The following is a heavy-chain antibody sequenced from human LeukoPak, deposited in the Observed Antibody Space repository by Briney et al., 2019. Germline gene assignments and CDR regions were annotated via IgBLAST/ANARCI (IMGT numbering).Heavy chain of an antibody. CDR1: GFTFSNYG. J-gene: IGHJ4*02. CDR3: ARDYCSSTSCFPDY. V-gene: IGHV3-33*01. D-gene: IGHD2-2*01. Sequence: SGGSLRLSCAASGFTFSNYGMHWVRQAPGKGLEWVAVIWYDGSNENYADSVKGRFTISRDNAKNTLYLQMNSLRAEDTAVYYCARDYCSSTSCFPDYWGQGTLVTVSS. CDR2: IWYDGSNE.